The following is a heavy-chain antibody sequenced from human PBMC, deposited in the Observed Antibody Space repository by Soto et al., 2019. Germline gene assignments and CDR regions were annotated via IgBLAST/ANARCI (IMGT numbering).Heavy chain of an antibody. D-gene: IGHD3-3*01. Sequence: GGSLRLSCAASGFTFSSYGMHWVRQAPGKGLEWVAVIWYDGSNKYYADSVKGRFTIFRDNSKNTLYLQMNSLRAEDTAVYYCARDLYDFWAGMDVWGQGTTVTVSS. CDR1: GFTFSSYG. J-gene: IGHJ6*02. CDR3: ARDLYDFWAGMDV. CDR2: IWYDGSNK. V-gene: IGHV3-33*01.